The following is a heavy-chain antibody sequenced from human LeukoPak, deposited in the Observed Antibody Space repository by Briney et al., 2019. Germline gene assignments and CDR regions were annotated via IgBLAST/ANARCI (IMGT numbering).Heavy chain of an antibody. J-gene: IGHJ4*02. D-gene: IGHD3-22*01. CDR1: GFTFSFYW. Sequence: GGSLRLSCAASGFTFSFYWMTWVRQAPGKGLEWVANIKQDGSEKYYVDSVKGRFTISRDNAKNSLYLQMNSLRAEDTAVYYCATYYYDGSGLIWGQGTLVTVSS. CDR3: ATYYYDGSGLI. CDR2: IKQDGSEK. V-gene: IGHV3-7*01.